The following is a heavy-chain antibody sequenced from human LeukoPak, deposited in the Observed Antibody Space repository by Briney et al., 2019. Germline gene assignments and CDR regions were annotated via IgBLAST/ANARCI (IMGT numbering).Heavy chain of an antibody. CDR3: ATYTSAIQYFLY. J-gene: IGHJ4*02. V-gene: IGHV1-2*02. CDR2: INPNGGGT. CDR1: GYTFTDYY. Sequence: ASVKVSCKASGYTFTDYYIHWVRQVPGQGPEWMGWINPNGGGTKYAQKFQDRVTMTRDTSISTAYLELSGLRSDDTAVYYCATYTSAIQYFLYWGLGTLVTVSS. D-gene: IGHD6-19*01.